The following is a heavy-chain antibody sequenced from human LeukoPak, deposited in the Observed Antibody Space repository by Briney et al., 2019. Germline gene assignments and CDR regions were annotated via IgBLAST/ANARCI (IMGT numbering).Heavy chain of an antibody. CDR1: GGSISSSSYY. CDR3: ARQSRYVGATTSVY. V-gene: IGHV4-39*01. Sequence: SETLSLTCTVSGGSISSSSYYWGWIRQPPGKGLEWIGSIYHSGSTYYNPSLKSRVTISVDTSKNQFSLKLSSVTAADTAVYYCARQSRYVGATTSVYWGQGTLVTVSS. D-gene: IGHD1-26*01. J-gene: IGHJ4*02. CDR2: IYHSGST.